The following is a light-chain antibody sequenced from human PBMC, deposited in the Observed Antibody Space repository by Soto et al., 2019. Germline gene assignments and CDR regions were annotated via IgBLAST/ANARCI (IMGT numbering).Light chain of an antibody. Sequence: EIVMTQSPATLSVSPGERATLSCRASQSVSSNLAWYQQKPGQAPRPLIFGASTRATGIPARFSGSGSETEFTLTISSLQSEDFAGYYCQQYSDWSLTFGGGTKVEIK. J-gene: IGKJ4*01. CDR1: QSVSSN. CDR2: GAS. CDR3: QQYSDWSLT. V-gene: IGKV3D-15*01.